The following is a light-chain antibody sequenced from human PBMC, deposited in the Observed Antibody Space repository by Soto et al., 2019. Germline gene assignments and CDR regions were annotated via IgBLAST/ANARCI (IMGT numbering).Light chain of an antibody. CDR1: QTVNTF. Sequence: ETVMTQSPATLSVSPGXRATLSCRASQTVNTFLAWYQQKPGQAPRLLIYGASTRASGVPARFSGSGSGTEFTLTISSLQFEDFAVYYCQQYSNWPETFGQGTKVDIK. CDR2: GAS. V-gene: IGKV3-15*01. J-gene: IGKJ1*01. CDR3: QQYSNWPET.